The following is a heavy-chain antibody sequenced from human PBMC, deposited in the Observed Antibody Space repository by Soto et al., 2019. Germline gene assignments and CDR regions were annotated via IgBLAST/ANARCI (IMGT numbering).Heavy chain of an antibody. V-gene: IGHV3-21*01. CDR2: ISSSSSYI. Sequence: EVQLVESGGGLVKPGGSLRLSCAASGFTFSSYSMNWVRQAPGKGLEWVSSISSSSSYIYYADSVKGRFTISRDNAQNSLYLQMNSLSAEDTAVYYCARDLYSPARYYGMDVWGQGTTVTVSS. CDR3: ARDLYSPARYYGMDV. J-gene: IGHJ6*02. D-gene: IGHD2-21*01. CDR1: GFTFSSYS.